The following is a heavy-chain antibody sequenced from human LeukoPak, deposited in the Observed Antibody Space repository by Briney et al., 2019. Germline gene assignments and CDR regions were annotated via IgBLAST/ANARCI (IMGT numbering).Heavy chain of an antibody. J-gene: IGHJ4*02. Sequence: GGSLRLSCAASGFTFRSYAMSWVRQAPGRGLEWVSAISGSGGSTYYADSVKGRFTISRDNSKNTLYLQMNSLRAEHTAVYYCAKSPPYCSGCCCYFPDFDYWGQGTLVTVSS. CDR3: AKSPPYCSGCCCYFPDFDY. V-gene: IGHV3-23*01. CDR1: GFTFRSYA. CDR2: ISGSGGST. D-gene: IGHD2-15*01.